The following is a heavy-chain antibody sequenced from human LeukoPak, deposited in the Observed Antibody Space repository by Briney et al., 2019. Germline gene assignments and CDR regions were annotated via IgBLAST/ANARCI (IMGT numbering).Heavy chain of an antibody. V-gene: IGHV3-30*02. D-gene: IGHD1-1*01. CDR2: IRYDGSNK. J-gene: IGHJ4*02. CDR1: GFTFSSYG. Sequence: GGSLRLSCAASGFTFSSYGMHWVRQAPGKGLEWVAFIRYDGSNKYYADSVKGRFTISRDNSKNTLYLQMNSLRAEDTAVYYCARGGTTGTPFDYWGQGTLVTVSS. CDR3: ARGGTTGTPFDY.